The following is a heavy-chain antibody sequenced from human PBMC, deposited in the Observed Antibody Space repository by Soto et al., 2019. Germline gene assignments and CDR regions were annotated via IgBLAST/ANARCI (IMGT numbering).Heavy chain of an antibody. V-gene: IGHV4-59*01. CDR3: ARSLTFYDFLSDYYPPPPPXV. J-gene: IGHJ6*02. Sequence: SETLSLTCTVSGGSISSYYWSWIRQPPGKGLEWIGYIYYSGSTNYNPSLKSRVTISVDTSKNQFSLKLSSVTAADTAVYYCARSLTFYDFLSDYYPPPPPXVWGQGTTVTVSS. D-gene: IGHD3-3*01. CDR1: GGSISSYY. CDR2: IYYSGST.